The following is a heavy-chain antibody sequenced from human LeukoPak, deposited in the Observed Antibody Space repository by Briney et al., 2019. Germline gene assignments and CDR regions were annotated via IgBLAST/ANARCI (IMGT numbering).Heavy chain of an antibody. CDR3: ARAGSGYEDGFDF. CDR2: ISSSSSYI. D-gene: IGHD5-12*01. V-gene: IGHV3-21*01. J-gene: IGHJ4*02. Sequence: GGSLRLSCAASGFTFSSYSMNWVRQAPGKGLEWVSSISSSSSYIYYADSVKGRFTISRDNAKNSLYLQMNSLRAEDTAVYYCARAGSGYEDGFDFWGQGTLVTVSS. CDR1: GFTFSSYS.